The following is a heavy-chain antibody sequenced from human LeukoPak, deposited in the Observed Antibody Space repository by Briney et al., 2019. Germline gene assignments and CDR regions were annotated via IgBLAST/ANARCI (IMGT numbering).Heavy chain of an antibody. CDR1: GGSISSSSYY. CDR3: GRRSRSTWNYRRGDY. D-gene: IGHD1-7*01. J-gene: IGHJ4*02. CDR2: IYYSGST. V-gene: IGHV4-39*01. Sequence: NPSETLSLTCTVSGGSISSSSYYWGWIRQPPGKGLQWIGCIYYSGSTYYKPSLKSRVTISVDTSKNQFSLKLTSVTAADTAVHYCGRRSRSTWNYRRGDYWGQGTLVTVSS.